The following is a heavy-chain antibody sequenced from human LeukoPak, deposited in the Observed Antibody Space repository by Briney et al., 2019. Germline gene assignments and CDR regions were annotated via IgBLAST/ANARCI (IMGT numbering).Heavy chain of an antibody. J-gene: IGHJ3*02. CDR1: GFTFSSYA. CDR2: ISYDGSNK. V-gene: IGHV3-30-3*01. CDR3: ARDWAGPSYAFDI. Sequence: PGGSLRLSCAASGFTFSSYAMHWVRQAPGKGLEWVAVISYDGSNKYYADSVKGRFTISRDNSKNTLYLQMNSLRAEDTAVYYCARDWAGPSYAFDIWGQGTMVTVSS. D-gene: IGHD3-16*01.